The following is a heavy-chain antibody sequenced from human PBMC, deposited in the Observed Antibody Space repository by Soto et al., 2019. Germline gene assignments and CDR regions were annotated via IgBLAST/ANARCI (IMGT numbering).Heavy chain of an antibody. Sequence: GGSLRLSCAASGFTFSSYWMSWVRQAPGKGLEWVANIKQDGSEKYYVGSVKGRFTISRDNAKNSLYLQMNSLRAEDTAVYYWASSHTQWHYGMDVWGQGTTVTVSS. D-gene: IGHD6-19*01. J-gene: IGHJ6*02. CDR3: ASSHTQWHYGMDV. V-gene: IGHV3-7*05. CDR1: GFTFSSYW. CDR2: IKQDGSEK.